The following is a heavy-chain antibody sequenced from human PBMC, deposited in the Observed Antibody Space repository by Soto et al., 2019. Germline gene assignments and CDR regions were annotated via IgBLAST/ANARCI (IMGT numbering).Heavy chain of an antibody. CDR2: ISRSGDSA. CDR1: GFTFASYG. Sequence: GGSLRLSCAASGFTFASYGMSWVRQAPGKGLEWVSVISRSGDSADYADSVKGRFTISRDNSKNTVFLQMDNVRVEDTAIYYCASDLTVTGRGRGCWGQGTLVTVSS. V-gene: IGHV3-23*01. D-gene: IGHD4-17*01. CDR3: ASDLTVTGRGRGC. J-gene: IGHJ4*02.